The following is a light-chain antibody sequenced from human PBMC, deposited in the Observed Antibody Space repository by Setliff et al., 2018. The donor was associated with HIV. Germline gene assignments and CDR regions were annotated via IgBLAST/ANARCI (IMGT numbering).Light chain of an antibody. CDR1: SSDVGGYNY. V-gene: IGLV2-14*01. J-gene: IGLJ1*01. CDR3: SSYAITNTLP. CDR2: EVT. Sequence: QSVLTQPASVSGSPGQSITISCTGTSSDVGGYNYVSWYQQHPGKAPKLIIYEVTNRPSGVSNRFSGSKSGNTASLTISGLQAEDEADYYCSSYAITNTLPFGTGTKSPS.